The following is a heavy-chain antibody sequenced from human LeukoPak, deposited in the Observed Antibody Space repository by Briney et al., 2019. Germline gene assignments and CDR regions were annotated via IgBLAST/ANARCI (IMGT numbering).Heavy chain of an antibody. J-gene: IGHJ6*03. V-gene: IGHV3-66*01. CDR1: EFSVGSNY. CDR2: IYSGGST. Sequence: GGSLRLSCAASEFSVGSNYMTWVRQAPGKGLEWVSLIYSGGSTYYADSVKGRFTISRDNSKNTLYLQMNSLRAEDTAVYYCAKETRTFAAAVSYYYMDVWGKGTTVTISS. D-gene: IGHD6-13*01. CDR3: AKETRTFAAAVSYYYMDV.